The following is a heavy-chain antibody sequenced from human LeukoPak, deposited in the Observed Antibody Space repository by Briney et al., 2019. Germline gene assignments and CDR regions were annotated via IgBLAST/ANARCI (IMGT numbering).Heavy chain of an antibody. J-gene: IGHJ6*02. Sequence: ASVKVSCKASGYTFTSYGIRWVRQAPGQGLEWMGWISAYNGNTNYAQKLQGRVTMTTDTSTSTAYMELRSLRSDDTAVHYCARDSSDISPTYYYYYGMDVWGQGTTVTVSS. CDR2: ISAYNGNT. CDR1: GYTFTSYG. CDR3: ARDSSDISPTYYYYYGMDV. D-gene: IGHD3-9*01. V-gene: IGHV1-18*04.